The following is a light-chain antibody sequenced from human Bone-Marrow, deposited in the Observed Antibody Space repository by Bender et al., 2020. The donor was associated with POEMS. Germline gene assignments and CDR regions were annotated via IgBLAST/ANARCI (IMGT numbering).Light chain of an antibody. J-gene: IGLJ2*01. CDR2: QDT. CDR3: QAWDTYSVI. V-gene: IGLV3-1*01. CDR1: DLGDKY. Sequence: SYEVTQPPSVSVSPGQTARITCSGDDLGDKYVAWLQQKPGQSPVLVIYQDTKRPSGIPERFSGSNSGNTATLTISGTQAMDEADYYCQAWDTYSVIFGGGTKLTVL.